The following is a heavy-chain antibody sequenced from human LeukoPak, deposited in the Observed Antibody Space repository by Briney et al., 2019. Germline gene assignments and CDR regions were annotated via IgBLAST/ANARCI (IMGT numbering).Heavy chain of an antibody. CDR2: IAYDGGNK. Sequence: GGSLRLSCAASGFTFSSHGMHWVRQAPGKGLEWVAVIAYDGGNKYYADSVKGRFTISRDNSKNTLFLEMNSLRAEDTAVYYCARDSSPWYYYDRSGSNGFDPWGQGTLVTVSS. CDR1: GFTFSSHG. J-gene: IGHJ5*02. D-gene: IGHD3-22*01. CDR3: ARDSSPWYYYDRSGSNGFDP. V-gene: IGHV3-30*03.